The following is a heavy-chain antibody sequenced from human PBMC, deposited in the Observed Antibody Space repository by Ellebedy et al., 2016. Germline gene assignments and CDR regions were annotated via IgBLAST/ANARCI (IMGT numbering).Heavy chain of an antibody. CDR1: GFTFDDYA. V-gene: IGHV3-9*01. CDR2: ISWNSGSI. Sequence: SLKISXAASGFTFDDYAMHWVRQAPGKGLEWVSGISWNSGSIGYADSVKGRFTISRDNAKNSLYLQMNSLRAEDTALYYCATDSGYDSNYYYGMDVWGQGTTVTVSS. CDR3: ATDSGYDSNYYYGMDV. J-gene: IGHJ6*02. D-gene: IGHD5-12*01.